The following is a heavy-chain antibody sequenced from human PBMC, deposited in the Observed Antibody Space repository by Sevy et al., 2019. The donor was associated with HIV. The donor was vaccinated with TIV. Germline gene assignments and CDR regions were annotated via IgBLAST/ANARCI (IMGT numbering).Heavy chain of an antibody. Sequence: GGSLRLSCAASGFTFSSYAMSWVRQAPGKGLEWVSAISGSGGSTYYADSVKGRFTISRDNSKNKLYLQMNSLRAEDTAVYYCAKDLDYDILTGYSRNYYGMDVWGQGTTVTVSS. J-gene: IGHJ6*02. CDR1: GFTFSSYA. CDR2: ISGSGGST. CDR3: AKDLDYDILTGYSRNYYGMDV. V-gene: IGHV3-23*01. D-gene: IGHD3-9*01.